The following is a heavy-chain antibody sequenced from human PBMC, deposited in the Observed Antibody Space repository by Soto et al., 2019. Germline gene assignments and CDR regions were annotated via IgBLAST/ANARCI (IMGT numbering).Heavy chain of an antibody. CDR1: GGSFSGYY. V-gene: IGHV4-34*01. CDR3: ARDTEYCSGGSCYSAWFDP. D-gene: IGHD2-15*01. CDR2: INHSGST. J-gene: IGHJ5*02. Sequence: QVQLQQWGAGLLKPSETLSLTCAVYGGSFSGYYWSWIRQPPGKGLEWIGEINHSGSTNYNPSLKSRVTISVDTSKNQFSLKLSSVTAADTAVYYCARDTEYCSGGSCYSAWFDPWGQGTLVTVSS.